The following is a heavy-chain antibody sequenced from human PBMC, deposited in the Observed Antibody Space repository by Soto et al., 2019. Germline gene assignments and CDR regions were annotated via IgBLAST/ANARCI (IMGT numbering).Heavy chain of an antibody. CDR2: AYHNGLT. CDR1: GDSVTSNVW. D-gene: IGHD6-19*01. Sequence: KPSETLSLTCAVSGDSVTSNVWWSWVRQPPGKGLEWIGEAYHNGLTVYNPSLKSRVTMSVDTSKNEFSLKLTSLTAADTAIYYCARDAAVPGESDRFDYWGQGTLVTVSS. J-gene: IGHJ4*02. CDR3: ARDAAVPGESDRFDY. V-gene: IGHV4-4*02.